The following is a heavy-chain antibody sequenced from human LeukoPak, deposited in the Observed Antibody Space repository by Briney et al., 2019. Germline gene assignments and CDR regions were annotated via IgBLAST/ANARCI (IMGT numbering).Heavy chain of an antibody. Sequence: SETLSLTCTVSGGSISSYYWSWIRQPAGKGLEWIGRIYTSGSTNYNPSLKSRVTTSVDTSKNQFSLKLSSVTGADTAVYYCARALPGYSYGSYYFDYWGQGTLVTVSS. CDR3: ARALPGYSYGSYYFDY. CDR2: IYTSGST. CDR1: GGSISSYY. D-gene: IGHD5-18*01. J-gene: IGHJ4*02. V-gene: IGHV4-4*07.